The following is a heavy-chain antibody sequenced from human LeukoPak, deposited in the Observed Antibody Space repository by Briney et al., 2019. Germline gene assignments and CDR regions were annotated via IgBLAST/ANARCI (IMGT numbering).Heavy chain of an antibody. CDR3: ARNQRRLDY. J-gene: IGHJ4*02. Sequence: PGGSLRPSCAASGFTFSSYSMNWVRQAPGKGLEWVSSISSSSSYIYYADSVKGRFTISRDNAKNSLYLQVNSLRAEDTAVYYCARNQRRLDYWGQGTLVTVSS. CDR1: GFTFSSYS. CDR2: ISSSSSYI. V-gene: IGHV3-21*01. D-gene: IGHD1-14*01.